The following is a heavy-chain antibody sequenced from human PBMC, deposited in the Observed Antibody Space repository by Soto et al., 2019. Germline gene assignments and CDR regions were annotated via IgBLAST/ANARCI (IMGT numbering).Heavy chain of an antibody. Sequence: ASVKVSCKASGYTFTGYYMHWVRQAPGQGLEWMGWINPNSGGTNYAQKFQGWVTMTRDTSISTAYMELSRLRSDDTAVYYCARGFFGSGNDYNTELFAPWGQGTLVTVSS. J-gene: IGHJ5*02. CDR1: GYTFTGYY. V-gene: IGHV1-2*04. CDR2: INPNSGGT. CDR3: ARGFFGSGNDYNTELFAP. D-gene: IGHD3-10*01.